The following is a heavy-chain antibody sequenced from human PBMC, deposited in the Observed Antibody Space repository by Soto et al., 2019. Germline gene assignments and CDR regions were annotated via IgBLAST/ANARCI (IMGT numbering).Heavy chain of an antibody. J-gene: IGHJ4*02. D-gene: IGHD4-17*01. CDR1: GGSVSSGSYY. CDR2: IYYSGST. Sequence: SETLSLTCTVSGGSVSSGSYYWSWIRQPPGKGLEWIGYIYYSGSTNYNPSLKSRVTISVDTSKNQFSLKPSSVTAADTAVYYCARVGGDYGDYGYHYWGQGTLVTVSS. CDR3: ARVGGDYGDYGYHY. V-gene: IGHV4-61*01.